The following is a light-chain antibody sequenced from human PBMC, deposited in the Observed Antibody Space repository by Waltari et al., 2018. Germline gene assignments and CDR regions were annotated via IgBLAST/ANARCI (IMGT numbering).Light chain of an antibody. CDR1: QTITGSW. J-gene: IGKJ4*01. CDR3: QQYDASSVT. Sequence: LLTQSPGTLSLSPGERATPSCRASQTITGSWLTWFQQKPGQPPRLLIYGASTRVTGIPDRFSGSGSGTDFTLTISRLEPEDFAVYYCQQYDASSVTFGGGTKVEIK. V-gene: IGKV3-20*01. CDR2: GAS.